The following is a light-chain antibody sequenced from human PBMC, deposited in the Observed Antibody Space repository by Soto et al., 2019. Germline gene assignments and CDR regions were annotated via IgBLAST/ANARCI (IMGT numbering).Light chain of an antibody. V-gene: IGLV1-44*01. CDR1: TSNIGTYA. J-gene: IGLJ2*01. Sequence: QAVVTQSPSASGTPGQRVTISCSGSTSNIGTYAVNWYQQLPGTAPTLLIFRNHQRPSGVPDRFSGSKSGTSASLAISGPQSADEADYYCAAWDDSLRAVVFGGGTKLTVL. CDR2: RNH. CDR3: AAWDDSLRAVV.